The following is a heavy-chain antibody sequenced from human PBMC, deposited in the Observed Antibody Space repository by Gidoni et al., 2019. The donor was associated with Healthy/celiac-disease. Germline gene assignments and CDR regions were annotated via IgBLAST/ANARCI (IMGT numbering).Heavy chain of an antibody. V-gene: IGHV1-2*04. D-gene: IGHD6-19*01. CDR1: GYTFTGYY. J-gene: IGHJ6*02. CDR3: ARGPAVAGTEAYYYYGMDV. Sequence: QVQLVQSGAEVKKPGASVKVSCKASGYTFTGYYMHWVRQAPGQGLEWMGWINPNSGGTNYAQKFQGWVTMTRDTSISTAYMELSRLRSDDTAVYYCARGPAVAGTEAYYYYGMDVWGQGTTVTVSS. CDR2: INPNSGGT.